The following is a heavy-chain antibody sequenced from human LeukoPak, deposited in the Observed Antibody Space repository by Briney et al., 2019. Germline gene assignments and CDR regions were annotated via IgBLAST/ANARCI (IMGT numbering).Heavy chain of an antibody. Sequence: PSETLSLTCTVSGGSISSYYWSWIRQPPGKGLEWIGYIYYSGSTNYNPSLKSRVTISVDTSKNQFSLKLSSVTAADTAVYYCARDGTSSHNAFDIWGQGTLVTVSS. CDR2: IYYSGST. CDR3: ARDGTSSHNAFDI. CDR1: GGSISSYY. J-gene: IGHJ3*02. D-gene: IGHD2-2*01. V-gene: IGHV4-59*01.